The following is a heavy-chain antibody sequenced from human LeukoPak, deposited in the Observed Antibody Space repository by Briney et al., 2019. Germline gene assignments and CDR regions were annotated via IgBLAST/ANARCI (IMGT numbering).Heavy chain of an antibody. CDR3: ARTDSPANYYDSTNYFDY. CDR2: IWYDGSNK. J-gene: IGHJ4*02. CDR1: GFTFSSYG. Sequence: GGSLRLSCAASGFTFSSYGMHWVRQAPGKELEWVAVIWYDGSNKYYADSVKGRFTISRDNSKNTLYLQMNSLRAEDTAVYYCARTDSPANYYDSTNYFDYWGQGTLVTVSS. D-gene: IGHD3-22*01. V-gene: IGHV3-33*01.